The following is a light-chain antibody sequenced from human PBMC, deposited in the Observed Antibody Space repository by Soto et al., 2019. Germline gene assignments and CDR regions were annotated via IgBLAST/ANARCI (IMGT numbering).Light chain of an antibody. CDR2: AVS. V-gene: IGKV1-33*01. CDR3: QQHDGRPTMT. CDR1: QNINNY. Sequence: DIQMTQSPSSLSASVGDRVTITCQASQNINNYLNWYQQKPGKAPKLLIYAVSFLETGVPSRFSGRGSGTVFSLTINSLQADDFATYYCQQHDGRPTMTFGQGTRLEIK. J-gene: IGKJ5*01.